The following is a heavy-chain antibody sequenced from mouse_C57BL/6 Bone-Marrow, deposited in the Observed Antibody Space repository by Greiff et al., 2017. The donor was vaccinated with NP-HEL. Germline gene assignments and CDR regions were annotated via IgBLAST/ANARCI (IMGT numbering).Heavy chain of an antibody. CDR1: GYTFTSSW. CDR3: AIRGGGPTFAY. V-gene: IGHV1-74*01. D-gene: IGHD1-1*02. CDR2: LHPSDRDT. Sequence: QVQLQPPGAELVKPGASVKVSCKASGYTFTSSWMHWVKQRPGQGLAWIGRLHPSDRDTNSHQTFKGKATLTVDKSSSTAYMQLSSLTSEDSAVYYCAIRGGGPTFAYWGQGTLVTVAA. J-gene: IGHJ3*01.